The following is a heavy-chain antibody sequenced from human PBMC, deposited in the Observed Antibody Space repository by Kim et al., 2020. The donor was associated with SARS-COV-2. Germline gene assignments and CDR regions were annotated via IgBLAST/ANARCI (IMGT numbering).Heavy chain of an antibody. CDR1: GFTFSGYS. V-gene: IGHV3-21*01. D-gene: IGHD2-15*01. Sequence: GGSLRLSCAASGFTFSGYSMNWVRQAPGKGLEWVSSISSSGTYIYDTDSVKGRFTISRDNAKSSLYLQMNSLRGEDTAVYYCARGPPAVGRTPEHWGQGTLVTVSS. CDR3: ARGPPAVGRTPEH. J-gene: IGHJ1*01. CDR2: ISSSGTYI.